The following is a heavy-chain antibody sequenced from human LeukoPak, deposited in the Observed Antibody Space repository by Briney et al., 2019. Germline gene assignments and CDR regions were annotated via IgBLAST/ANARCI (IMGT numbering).Heavy chain of an antibody. CDR2: IDEGGRPI. J-gene: IGHJ5*02. CDR3: VSDLCGGDDQ. CDR1: GFTFISYW. D-gene: IGHD3-3*01. V-gene: IGHV3-74*01. Sequence: QPGGSLRLSCAASGFTFISYWMPWVRQAPGKGLVWVSRIDEGGRPIDYADSVKGRFTISRDNAKDTLYLQMSSLRDEDTAVYYCVSDLCGGDDQWGRGTLVTVSS.